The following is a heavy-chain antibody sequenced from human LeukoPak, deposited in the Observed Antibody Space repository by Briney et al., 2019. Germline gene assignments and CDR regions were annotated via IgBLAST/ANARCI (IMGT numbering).Heavy chain of an antibody. J-gene: IGHJ3*02. CDR3: ASPILRDGYNPDAFDI. CDR1: GYTFTGYY. D-gene: IGHD5-24*01. CDR2: INPNSGGT. Sequence: ASVKVSCKASGYTFTGYYMHWVRQAPGQGLEWMGWINPNSGGTNYAQKFQGRVTMTRDTSISTAYMELSRLRSDDTAVYYCASPILRDGYNPDAFDIWGQGTMVTVSS. V-gene: IGHV1-2*02.